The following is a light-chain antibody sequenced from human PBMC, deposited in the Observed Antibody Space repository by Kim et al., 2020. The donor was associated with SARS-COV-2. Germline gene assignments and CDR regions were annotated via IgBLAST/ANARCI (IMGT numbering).Light chain of an antibody. J-gene: IGKJ4*01. CDR3: QQYSGYPLT. CDR1: QGISSW. CDR2: AAS. V-gene: IGKV1D-16*01. Sequence: SASVGDRVTITCRASQGISSWLAWYQQKPGKPPKSLIYAASSLQTGVPSRFSGSGSGTDFTLTISSLQPEDFATYYCQQYSGYPLTFGGGTKVDIK.